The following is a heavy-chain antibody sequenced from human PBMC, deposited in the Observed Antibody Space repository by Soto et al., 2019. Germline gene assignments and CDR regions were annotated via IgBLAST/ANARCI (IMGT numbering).Heavy chain of an antibody. CDR1: GVSVSSGGYY. V-gene: IGHV4-61*03. CDR3: ARGAAYYGGDCYTHYLEG. D-gene: IGHD2-21*02. Sequence: SETLSLTCTVSGVSVSSGGYYWSWIRQRPGKGLEWIGYIYYNGRTNYNPSLKSRVTLSADTSKNHFSLKLNSVTAADTAVYSCARGAAYYGGDCYTHYLEGWGHGTPVTVSS. CDR2: IYYNGRT. J-gene: IGHJ4*03.